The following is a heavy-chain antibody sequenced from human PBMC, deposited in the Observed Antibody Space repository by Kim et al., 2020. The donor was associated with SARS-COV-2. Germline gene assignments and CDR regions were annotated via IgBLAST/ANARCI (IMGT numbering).Heavy chain of an antibody. Sequence: GGSLRLSCAASGFTFSSYGMHWVRQAPGKGLEWVAVIWYDGSNKYYADSVKGRFTISRDNSKNTLYLQMNSLRAEDTAVYYCAKEVGTGIEVEMASSRHFDYWGQGTLVTVSS. CDR2: IWYDGSNK. D-gene: IGHD1-26*01. J-gene: IGHJ4*02. V-gene: IGHV3-33*06. CDR1: GFTFSSYG. CDR3: AKEVGTGIEVEMASSRHFDY.